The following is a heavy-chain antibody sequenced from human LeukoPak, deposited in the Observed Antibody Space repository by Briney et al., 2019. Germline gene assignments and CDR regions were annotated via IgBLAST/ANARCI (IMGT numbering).Heavy chain of an antibody. Sequence: GASVKVSCKASGGTFISYAISWVRQAPGQGLEWMGGIIPIFGTANYAQKFQGRVTITTDESTSTAYMELSSLRSEDTAVYYCARALPYCSSTSCQGRWFDPWGQGTLVTVSS. CDR1: GGTFISYA. J-gene: IGHJ5*02. CDR3: ARALPYCSSTSCQGRWFDP. D-gene: IGHD2-2*01. CDR2: IIPIFGTA. V-gene: IGHV1-69*05.